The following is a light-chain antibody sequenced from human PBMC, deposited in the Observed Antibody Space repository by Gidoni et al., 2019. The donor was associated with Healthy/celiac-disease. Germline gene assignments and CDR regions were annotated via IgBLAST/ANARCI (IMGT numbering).Light chain of an antibody. CDR3: QQRSNWPHT. Sequence: EIVLTQSPATLSLSPGERDTLSCRASQSVSSYLAWYQQKPGHAPRLLIYDASNRATGIPARFSGSGSGTDFTLTISSLEPEDFAVYYCQQRSNWPHTFGQGTKLEIK. CDR1: QSVSSY. V-gene: IGKV3-11*01. CDR2: DAS. J-gene: IGKJ2*01.